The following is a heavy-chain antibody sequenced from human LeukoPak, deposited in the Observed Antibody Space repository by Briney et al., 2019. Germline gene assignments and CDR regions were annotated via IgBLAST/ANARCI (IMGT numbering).Heavy chain of an antibody. J-gene: IGHJ4*02. Sequence: SETLSLTCAVYGGSFSGYYWSWIRQPPGKGLEWIGEINHSGSTNYNPSLKSRVTITVDTSKNQFSLKLSSVTAADTAVYYCARGQRGRGATTNDYWGQGTLVTVSS. V-gene: IGHV4-34*01. CDR2: INHSGST. CDR1: GGSFSGYY. CDR3: ARGQRGRGATTNDY. D-gene: IGHD1-26*01.